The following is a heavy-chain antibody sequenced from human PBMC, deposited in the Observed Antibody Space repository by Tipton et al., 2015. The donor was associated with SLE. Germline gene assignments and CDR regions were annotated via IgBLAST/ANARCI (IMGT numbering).Heavy chain of an antibody. Sequence: LRLSCAVYGGSFSGYYWSWIRQPPGKGLEWIGEINHSGSTNYNPSLKSRVTISVDASKNRFSLKLSSVTAADTTVYYCAREPPRDAFDIWGQGTMVTVSS. CDR3: AREPPRDAFDI. CDR2: INHSGST. J-gene: IGHJ3*02. CDR1: GGSFSGYY. V-gene: IGHV4-34*01.